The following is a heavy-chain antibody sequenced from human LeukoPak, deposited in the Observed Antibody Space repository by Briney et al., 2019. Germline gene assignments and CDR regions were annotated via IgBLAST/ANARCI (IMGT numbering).Heavy chain of an antibody. CDR3: GRYDSSGYNAFDI. J-gene: IGHJ3*02. D-gene: IGHD3-22*01. CDR2: IYYSGST. Sequence: SGTLSLTCTVSGGSISSSSYSWGWIRQPPGKGLEWIGYIYYSGSTKYNPSLKSRVTISVDTSKNQFSLKLTSVTAADTAVYYCGRYDSSGYNAFDIWGQGTMVTVSS. V-gene: IGHV4-61*05. CDR1: GGSISSSSYS.